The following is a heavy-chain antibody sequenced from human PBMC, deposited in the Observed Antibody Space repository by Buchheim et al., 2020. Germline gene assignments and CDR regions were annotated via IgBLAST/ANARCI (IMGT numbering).Heavy chain of an antibody. CDR1: GFTFSSAW. CDR3: AIDVVSPLAQSDY. Sequence: EVQVVESGGGLVKRGGSLRLSCAASGFTFSSAWMSWVRQAPGKGLEWVARIRSKADAATTEYAAPVKGRFTISRDDSKNTQYLQMNSLKTEDTAVYYCAIDVVSPLAQSDYWSQGTL. CDR2: IRSKADAATT. V-gene: IGHV3-15*01. D-gene: IGHD1-14*01. J-gene: IGHJ4*02.